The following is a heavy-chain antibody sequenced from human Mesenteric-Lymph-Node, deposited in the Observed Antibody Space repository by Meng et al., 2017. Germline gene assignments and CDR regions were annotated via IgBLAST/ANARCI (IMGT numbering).Heavy chain of an antibody. D-gene: IGHD2-15*01. Sequence: SVKVSCKASGGTFSSYAISWVRQAPGQGLEWMGGIIPIFGTTTYSQKFQGRLTMSADESTSTAYMELNRLRSEDTAFYYCARGEIVVDKPYYFDDWGQGTLVTVSS. CDR3: ARGEIVVDKPYYFDD. J-gene: IGHJ4*02. CDR1: GGTFSSYA. V-gene: IGHV1-69*13. CDR2: IIPIFGTT.